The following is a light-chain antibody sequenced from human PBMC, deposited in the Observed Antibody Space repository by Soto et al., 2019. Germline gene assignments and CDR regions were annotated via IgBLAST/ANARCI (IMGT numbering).Light chain of an antibody. V-gene: IGLV2-14*01. CDR1: SSDVGAYNY. CDR2: EVS. CDR3: SSYTSSSTLVV. Sequence: QSALTQPAYVSGSPGQSITISCTGTSSDVGAYNYVSWHQQHPGKVPKLMIYEVSNRPSGVSNRFSGSKSGNTASLTISGLQAEDEADYYCSSYTSSSTLVVFGGGTQLTVL. J-gene: IGLJ2*01.